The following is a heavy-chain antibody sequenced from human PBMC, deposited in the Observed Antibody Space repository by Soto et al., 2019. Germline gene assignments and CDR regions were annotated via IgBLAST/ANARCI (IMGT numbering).Heavy chain of an antibody. V-gene: IGHV4-39*01. Sequence: PSETLSLTCTVSGGSISSSSYYWGWIRQPPGKGLEWIGSIYYSGSTYYNPPLKSRVTISVDTSKNHFSLKLSSVTAADTAVYYCARHTRYCSGGSCYRLYNWFDPWGQGTLVTVSS. CDR1: GGSISSSSYY. CDR2: IYYSGST. CDR3: ARHTRYCSGGSCYRLYNWFDP. D-gene: IGHD2-15*01. J-gene: IGHJ5*02.